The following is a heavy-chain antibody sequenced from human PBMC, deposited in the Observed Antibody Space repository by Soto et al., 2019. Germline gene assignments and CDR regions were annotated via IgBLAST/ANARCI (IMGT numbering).Heavy chain of an antibody. CDR3: AGDGTAREYRGYEVWYFDY. CDR1: GGSFSSYT. V-gene: IGHV1-69*04. CDR2: IIPILGIE. Sequence: SVKVSCKASGGSFSSYTISWVRQAPGQGLEWMGRIIPILGIENYEQKFQGRVTITADKSTSTAYMELSSLRAEVTAVLYCAGDGTAREYRGYEVWYFDYWGQGTLVTVSS. J-gene: IGHJ4*02. D-gene: IGHD5-12*01.